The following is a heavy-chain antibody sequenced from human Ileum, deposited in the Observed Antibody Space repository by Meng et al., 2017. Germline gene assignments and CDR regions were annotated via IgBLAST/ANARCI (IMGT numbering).Heavy chain of an antibody. CDR2: IHHSGTT. D-gene: IGHD3-10*01. CDR3: ARGVVSGSHYNTY. J-gene: IGHJ4*02. V-gene: IGHV4-4*02. Sequence: QVQLPEAGPGLVKPSGTLSLTCAASGGSISSSIWWSWVRQPPEKGLEWIGEIHHSGTTNYSPSLKSRLTISVDKSKNQFSLKLQSVTAADTAVYFCARGVVSGSHYNTYWGQGILVTVSS. CDR1: GGSISSSIW.